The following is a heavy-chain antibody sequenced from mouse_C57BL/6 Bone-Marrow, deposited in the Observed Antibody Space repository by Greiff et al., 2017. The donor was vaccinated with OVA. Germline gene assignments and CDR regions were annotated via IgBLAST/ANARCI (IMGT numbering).Heavy chain of an antibody. J-gene: IGHJ2*01. Sequence: DVQLQESGPVLVKPGASVKMSCKASGYTFTDYYMNWVKQSHGKSLEWIGVINPYNGGTSYNQKFKGKATLTVDKSSSTAYMELNSLTSEDSAVYYCAKDDHYFDYWGQGTTLTVSS. V-gene: IGHV1-19*01. CDR1: GYTFTDYY. CDR2: INPYNGGT. CDR3: AKDDHYFDY.